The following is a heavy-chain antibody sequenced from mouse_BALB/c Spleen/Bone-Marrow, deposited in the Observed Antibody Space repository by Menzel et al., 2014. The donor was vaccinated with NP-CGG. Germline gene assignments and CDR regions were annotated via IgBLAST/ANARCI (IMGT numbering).Heavy chain of an antibody. CDR1: GFTFSSYA. Sequence: EVMLVESGGGSVQPGGSLKLSCAASGFTFSSYAMSWVRQTPEKRLEWVATISSGGSYTYYPDSVKGRFTISRDNAKNTLYLQMSSLRSEDTAMYYCARHDSAWFAYWGQGTLVTVSA. J-gene: IGHJ3*01. CDR3: ARHDSAWFAY. V-gene: IGHV5-9-3*01. CDR2: ISSGGSYT. D-gene: IGHD2-4*01.